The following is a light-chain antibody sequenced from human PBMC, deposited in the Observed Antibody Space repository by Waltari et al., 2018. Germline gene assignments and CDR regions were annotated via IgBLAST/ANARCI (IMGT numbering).Light chain of an antibody. CDR3: SSYTSSSTLV. Sequence: QSALTQPASVSGSPGQSITISCTGTSSDVGGYNYVSWYQQHPGKAPKLIIYGVNNRPSGVFNRFSGSKAGNTASLTIPGLQAEDEADYFCSSYTSSSTLVFGGGTKLTVL. V-gene: IGLV2-14*03. CDR2: GVN. CDR1: SSDVGGYNY. J-gene: IGLJ2*01.